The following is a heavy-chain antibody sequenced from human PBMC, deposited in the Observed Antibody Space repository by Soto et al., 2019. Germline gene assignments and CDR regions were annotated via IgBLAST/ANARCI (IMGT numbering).Heavy chain of an antibody. CDR1: GYTFASYA. D-gene: IGHD1-26*01. CDR2: ISAYIGTT. CDR3: ARGVTSGSFTPFDL. V-gene: IGHV1-18*01. J-gene: IGHJ4*02. Sequence: GASVKVSCKASGYTFASYAISWMRQAPGQGLEWMGWISAYIGTTNYAQKLQGRVTITTDTFTSTAYLELRSLRPDDTAVYYCARGVTSGSFTPFDLWGQGTLVTVSS.